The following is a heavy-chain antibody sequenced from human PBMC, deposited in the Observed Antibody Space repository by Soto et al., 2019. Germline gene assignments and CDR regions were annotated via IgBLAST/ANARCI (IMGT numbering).Heavy chain of an antibody. CDR3: AKHPSYCTNGVCYHFMDV. CDR1: GFTFSSYA. CDR2: ISGSGGGT. D-gene: IGHD2-8*01. V-gene: IGHV3-23*01. J-gene: IGHJ6*02. Sequence: PGGSLRLSCAASGFTFSSYAMSWVRQAPGKGLEWVSAISGSGGGTYYADSVKGRFTISRDNSKNTLYLQMNSLRAEDTAVYYCAKHPSYCTNGVCYHFMDVWGQGTTVTVSS.